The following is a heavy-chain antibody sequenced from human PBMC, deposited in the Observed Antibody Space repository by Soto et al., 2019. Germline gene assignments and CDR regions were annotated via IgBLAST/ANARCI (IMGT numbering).Heavy chain of an antibody. CDR1: GGSISSGGYY. Sequence: QVQLQESGPGLVKPSQTLSLTCTVSGGSISSGGYYWSWIRQHPGKGLEWIGYIYYSGSTYYNPSLKSRVTISVDTAKNQFSLKLSSVTSADTAVYYCARDLSHSGSSGYYDWFDPWGQGTLVTVSS. J-gene: IGHJ5*02. CDR2: IYYSGST. CDR3: ARDLSHSGSSGYYDWFDP. V-gene: IGHV4-31*03. D-gene: IGHD3-22*01.